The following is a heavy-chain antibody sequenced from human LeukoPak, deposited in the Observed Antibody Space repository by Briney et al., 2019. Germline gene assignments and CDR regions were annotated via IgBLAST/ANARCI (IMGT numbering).Heavy chain of an antibody. CDR3: ARVGRRSYYYFDY. CDR2: ISYDGSNK. J-gene: IGHJ4*02. D-gene: IGHD1-26*01. V-gene: IGHV3-30-3*01. Sequence: GRSLRLSCAASGFTFSSYAMHWVRQAPGKGLEWVAVISYDGSNKYYADSVKGRFTISRDNSKNTLYLQMNSLRAEDTAVYYCARVGRRSYYYFDYWGQGTLVTVSS. CDR1: GFTFSSYA.